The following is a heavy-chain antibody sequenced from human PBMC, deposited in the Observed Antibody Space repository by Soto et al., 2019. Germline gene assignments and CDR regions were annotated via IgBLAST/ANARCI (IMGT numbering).Heavy chain of an antibody. CDR2: ISGSGGST. D-gene: IGHD5-12*01. V-gene: IGHV3-23*01. CDR3: AKDGGYSGYDYVPHFDY. CDR1: GFTFSSYA. J-gene: IGHJ4*02. Sequence: GGSLRLSCVASGFTFSSYAMSWVRQAPGKGLEWVSAISGSGGSTYYADSVKGRFTISRDNSKNTLYLQMNSLRAEDTAVYYCAKDGGYSGYDYVPHFDYWGQGTLVTVSS.